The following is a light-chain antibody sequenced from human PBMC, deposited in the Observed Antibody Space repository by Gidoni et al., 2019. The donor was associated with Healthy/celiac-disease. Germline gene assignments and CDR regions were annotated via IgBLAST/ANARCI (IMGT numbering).Light chain of an antibody. J-gene: IGKJ4*01. CDR3: QHRSNWPPA. CDR2: DAS. Sequence: EIVLTQSPATLSLSPGERATLSCRASQSVSSYLAWYQQKPGHAPRLLIYDASNRATGIPARFSGSGSGTDFTLTISRLDPEDFAVYYCQHRSNWPPAFGGGTKVEIK. V-gene: IGKV3-11*01. CDR1: QSVSSY.